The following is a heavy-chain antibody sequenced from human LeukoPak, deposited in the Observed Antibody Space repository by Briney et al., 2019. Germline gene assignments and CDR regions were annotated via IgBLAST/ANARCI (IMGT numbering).Heavy chain of an antibody. Sequence: ASVKVSCKASGCTFTSYYMHWVRQAPGQGLEWMGIINPSGGSTSYAQKFQGRVTMTRDMSTSTVYMELSSLRSEDTAVYYCARDLTMIVRVSGYWGQGTLVTVSS. CDR3: ARDLTMIVRVSGY. CDR2: INPSGGST. CDR1: GCTFTSYY. D-gene: IGHD3-22*01. V-gene: IGHV1-46*01. J-gene: IGHJ4*02.